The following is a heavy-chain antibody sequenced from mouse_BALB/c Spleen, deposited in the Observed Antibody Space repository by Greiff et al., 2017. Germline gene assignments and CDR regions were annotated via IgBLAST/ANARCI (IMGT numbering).Heavy chain of an antibody. CDR1: GFTFSSFG. Sequence: EVKLMESGGGLVQPGGSRKLSCAASGFTFSSFGMHWVRQAPEKGLEWVAYISSGSSTIYYADTVKGRFTISRDNPKNTLFLQMTSLRSEDTAMYYCARGYGKRYFDVWGAGTTVTVSS. D-gene: IGHD2-10*02. CDR3: ARGYGKRYFDV. V-gene: IGHV5-17*02. J-gene: IGHJ1*01. CDR2: ISSGSSTI.